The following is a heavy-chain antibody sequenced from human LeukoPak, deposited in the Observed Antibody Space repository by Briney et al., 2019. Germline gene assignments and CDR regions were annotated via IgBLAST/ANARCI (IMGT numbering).Heavy chain of an antibody. J-gene: IGHJ4*02. CDR2: INWNGGST. V-gene: IGHV3-20*04. Sequence: PGGSLRLSCAASGFTFDDYGMSWVRQAPGKGLEWVSGINWNGGSTGYADSVKGRFTISGDNAKNSLYLQMNSLRVEDTALYYCARGIRFLEWLSGFDYWGQGTLVTVSS. CDR1: GFTFDDYG. CDR3: ARGIRFLEWLSGFDY. D-gene: IGHD3-3*01.